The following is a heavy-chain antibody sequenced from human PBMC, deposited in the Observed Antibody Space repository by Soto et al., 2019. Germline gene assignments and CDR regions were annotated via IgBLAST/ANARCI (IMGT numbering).Heavy chain of an antibody. Sequence: GESLKISCKVSGYSFSSFWITWVRQMPGKGLEWMGRIDPSDSYANYSPSFQGHVTFSADKSINTAYLQWSSLKASDTAMYYCGRVRVDKAEGWFDPWRQGTLVTVSS. D-gene: IGHD5-18*01. J-gene: IGHJ5*02. CDR2: IDPSDSYA. CDR3: GRVRVDKAEGWFDP. CDR1: GYSFSSFW. V-gene: IGHV5-10-1*01.